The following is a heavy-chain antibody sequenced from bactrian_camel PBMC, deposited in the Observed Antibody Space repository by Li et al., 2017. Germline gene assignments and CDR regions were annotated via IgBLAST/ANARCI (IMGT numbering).Heavy chain of an antibody. J-gene: IGHJ6*01. V-gene: IGHV3S57*01. CDR1: GRTYSKWC. D-gene: IGHD3*01. CDR2: IDSRGIT. CDR3: AASWDVTAREALGSIACPEFGY. Sequence: VQLVESGGGSVQARGSLRLSCAASGRTYSKWCMGWFRQISGKEREGLATIDSRGITAYADSVKGRFTISKDNVLNILYLQMDNLKPEDSATYRCAASWDVTAREALGSIACPEFGYWGEGTQVTVS.